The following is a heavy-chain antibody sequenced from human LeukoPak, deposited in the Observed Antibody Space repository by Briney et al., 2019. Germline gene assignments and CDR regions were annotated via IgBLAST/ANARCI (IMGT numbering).Heavy chain of an antibody. CDR2: ISEDTTII. D-gene: IGHD3-10*01. Sequence: GGSLRLSCAASGFTFSLYCMNWLRQAPGKGLEWVSYISEDTTIIHYADSAKGRFTISRDNAKNSLYLQMNRLRVVDTAVYYCATTGVRRDNWFDPWGQGTLVTVSS. V-gene: IGHV3-48*01. CDR3: ATTGVRRDNWFDP. J-gene: IGHJ5*02. CDR1: GFTFSLYC.